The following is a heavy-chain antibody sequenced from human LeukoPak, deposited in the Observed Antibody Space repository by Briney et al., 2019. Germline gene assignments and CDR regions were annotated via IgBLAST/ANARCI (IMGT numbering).Heavy chain of an antibody. J-gene: IGHJ6*03. CDR1: GFTFSSSA. D-gene: IGHD6-13*01. V-gene: IGHV3-23*01. Sequence: PGGSLRLSCAASGFTFSSSAMSWVRQAPGKGLEWVSSISGSGSGGSTYYADSVKGRFTISRDNSKNTLYLQMNSLRAEDTAVYYCATSPYSSSWYRSYYYYYMDVWGKGTTVTVSS. CDR3: ATSPYSSSWYRSYYYYYMDV. CDR2: ISGSGSGGST.